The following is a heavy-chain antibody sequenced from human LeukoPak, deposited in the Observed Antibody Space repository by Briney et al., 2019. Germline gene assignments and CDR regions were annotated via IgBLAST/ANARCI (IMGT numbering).Heavy chain of an antibody. J-gene: IGHJ4*02. CDR3: TRDFDY. Sequence: SQTLSLTFAISGDSVSINTASWNWVRQSPSKGLEWLGRTYYRSKWYYDNSLSVKSRLTSNPDTSENKCSLHLTSMPPEDTAVYYCTRDFDYWGQGTLVTVSS. CDR1: GDSVSINTAS. V-gene: IGHV6-1*01. CDR2: TYYRSKWYY.